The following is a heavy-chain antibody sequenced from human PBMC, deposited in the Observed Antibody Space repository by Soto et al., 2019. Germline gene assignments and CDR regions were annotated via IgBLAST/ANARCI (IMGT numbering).Heavy chain of an antibody. CDR2: ISGGGRPI. V-gene: IGHV3-48*02. J-gene: IGHJ4*02. D-gene: IGHD6-19*01. CDR1: GFTFITFS. CDR3: ARDLGWAFDS. Sequence: EVQLVESGGGSVQPGGSLRLSCAASGFTFITFSMNWVRQAPGRGLEWISYISGGGRPISYADSVKGRFTISRDNAKNSLYLQMDSLTDEATAVYYCARDLGWAFDSWGQGTLVTVSS.